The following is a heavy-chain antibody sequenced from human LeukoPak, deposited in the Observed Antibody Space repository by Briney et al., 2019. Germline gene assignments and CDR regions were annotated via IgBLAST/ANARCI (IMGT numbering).Heavy chain of an antibody. J-gene: IGHJ4*02. CDR2: IYYSGST. Sequence: SETLSLTCTVSGGSISSSSFYWGWIRQPPGKGLEWIGSIYYSGSTYYSPSLKSRVTISVDTSKNQFSLKLSPVTAADTAVYYCASQGHDLDYWGQGTLVTVSS. V-gene: IGHV4-39*07. CDR3: ASQGHDLDY. CDR1: GGSISSSSFY. D-gene: IGHD3-16*01.